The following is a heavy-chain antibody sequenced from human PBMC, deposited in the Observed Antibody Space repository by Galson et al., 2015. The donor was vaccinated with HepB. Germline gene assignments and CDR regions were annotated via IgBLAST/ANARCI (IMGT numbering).Heavy chain of an antibody. V-gene: IGHV3-30*18. CDR3: AKRLSVGAKDYFDY. Sequence: SLRLSCAASGFTFSSYGMHWVRQAPGKGLEWVAVISYDGSNKYYADSVKGRFTISRDNSKNTLYLQMNSLRAEDTAVYYCAKRLSVGAKDYFDYWGQGTLDTVSS. CDR2: ISYDGSNK. CDR1: GFTFSSYG. D-gene: IGHD1-26*01. J-gene: IGHJ4*02.